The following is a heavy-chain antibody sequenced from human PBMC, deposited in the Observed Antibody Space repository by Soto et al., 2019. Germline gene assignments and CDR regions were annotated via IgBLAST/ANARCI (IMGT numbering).Heavy chain of an antibody. D-gene: IGHD2-21*01. CDR1: GGSISSGGYS. V-gene: IGHV4-30-2*01. J-gene: IGHJ4*02. Sequence: QLQLQESGSGLVKPSQTLSLTCAVSGGSISSGGYSWSWIRQPPGKGLEWIGYIYHSGSTYYNPCLQSRVTISVDRSQNQFSLKLSSVTAADTAVYYCARENNVFPGGYFDSWGQGTLVTVSS. CDR3: ARENNVFPGGYFDS. CDR2: IYHSGST.